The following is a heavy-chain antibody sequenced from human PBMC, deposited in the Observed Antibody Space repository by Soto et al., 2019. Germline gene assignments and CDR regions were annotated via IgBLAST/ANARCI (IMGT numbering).Heavy chain of an antibody. Sequence: EVQLVESGGGLVQPGGSLRLSCAASGFTFSSYAMHWVRQAPGKGLEYVSAISSNGGSTYYANSVKGRFTISRDNSKNTLYLQMGSLRAEDMAVYYCARVPEYYNFWSGYPERVGYYYMDVWGKGTTVTVSS. D-gene: IGHD3-3*01. J-gene: IGHJ6*03. CDR2: ISSNGGST. CDR1: GFTFSSYA. CDR3: ARVPEYYNFWSGYPERVGYYYMDV. V-gene: IGHV3-64*01.